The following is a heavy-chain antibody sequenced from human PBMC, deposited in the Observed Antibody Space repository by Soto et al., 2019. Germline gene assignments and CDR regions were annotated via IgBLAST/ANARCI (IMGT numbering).Heavy chain of an antibody. J-gene: IGHJ5*02. CDR2: ISHSGIT. CDR1: GGSIASANW. CDR3: ARVLRGWFDP. V-gene: IGHV4-4*02. Sequence: SETLSLTCAVSGGSIASANWWTWVRQPPGGGLEWIGEISHSGITNYKASLKSRVTMSVDKTKNDVSLKLTSVTAADTAVYYCARVLRGWFDPWGQGTPVTVSS.